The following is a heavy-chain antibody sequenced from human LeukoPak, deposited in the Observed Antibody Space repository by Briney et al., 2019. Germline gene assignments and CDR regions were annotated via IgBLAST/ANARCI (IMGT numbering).Heavy chain of an antibody. CDR3: ARDFPSTYSSGPPAY. D-gene: IGHD6-19*01. Sequence: PGGSLRLSCAASGFTFSDYYMSWIRQAPGKGLEWASYISSSSSYTNYADSVKGRFTISRDNAKNSLYLQMNSLRAEDTAVYYCARDFPSTYSSGPPAYWGQGTLVTVSS. V-gene: IGHV3-11*06. CDR1: GFTFSDYY. J-gene: IGHJ4*02. CDR2: ISSSSSYT.